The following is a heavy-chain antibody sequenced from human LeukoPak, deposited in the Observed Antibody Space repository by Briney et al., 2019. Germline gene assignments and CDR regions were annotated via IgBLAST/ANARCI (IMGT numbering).Heavy chain of an antibody. CDR2: IYYSGST. Sequence: YPSETLSLACTVSGGPISSSSYYWGWIRQPPGKRLEWIGSIYYSGSTYYNPSLKSRVTISVDTSKNQFSLKLSSVTAADTAVYYCATLGFSSGYYYYFDHWGQGTLVTVSS. V-gene: IGHV4-39*07. J-gene: IGHJ4*02. CDR3: ATLGFSSGYYYYFDH. CDR1: GGPISSSSYY. D-gene: IGHD3-22*01.